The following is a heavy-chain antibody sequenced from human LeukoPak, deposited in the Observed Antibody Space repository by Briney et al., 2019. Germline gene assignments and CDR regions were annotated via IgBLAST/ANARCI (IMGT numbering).Heavy chain of an antibody. CDR3: ANLGRAIALWSGLA. D-gene: IGHD3-3*01. J-gene: IGHJ5*02. CDR1: GFTFSSYA. V-gene: IGHV3-23*01. Sequence: GGSLRLSCAASGFTFSSYAMSWVRQAPGKGLEWVSTISATSGSGGSTYYADSVKGRFTISRDNSKNTLYLQMNTLRAEDTAVYYCANLGRAIALWSGLAWGQGTLVTVSS. CDR2: ISATSGSGGST.